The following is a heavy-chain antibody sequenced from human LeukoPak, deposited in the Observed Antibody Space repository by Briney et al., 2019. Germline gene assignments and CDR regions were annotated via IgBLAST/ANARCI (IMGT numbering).Heavy chain of an antibody. Sequence: SETLSLTCTVSGASISSSSSYWGWIRQPPGKGLEWLGNIYSRGNTYYKPSLRSRVTISIDTSKNQFSLRLTSVTAADTAVYYCARDLRRTSLDYWGQGTLVTVSS. CDR2: IYSRGNT. CDR3: ARDLRRTSLDY. D-gene: IGHD6-25*01. J-gene: IGHJ4*02. V-gene: IGHV4-39*07. CDR1: GASISSSSSY.